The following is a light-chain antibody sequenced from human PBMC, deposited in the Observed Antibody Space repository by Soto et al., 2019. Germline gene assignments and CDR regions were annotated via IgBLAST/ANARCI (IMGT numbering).Light chain of an antibody. Sequence: QSALTQPASVSGSPGQSLTISCTGTSSDVGGYNYVSWYQQHPGKAPKLMIYEVSNRPSGVSDRLSGSKSGNTASLTISGLQAEDEADYYCSSYACSSTDVFGTGTKLTVL. CDR3: SSYACSSTDV. CDR2: EVS. J-gene: IGLJ1*01. V-gene: IGLV2-14*01. CDR1: SSDVGGYNY.